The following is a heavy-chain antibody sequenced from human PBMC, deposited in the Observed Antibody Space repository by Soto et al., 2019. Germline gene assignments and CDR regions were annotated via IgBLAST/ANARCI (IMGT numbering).Heavy chain of an antibody. CDR3: AVEHGAYRTGWFDP. Sequence: PSETLSLTCPVSCGSVSSGIYYWSWIRQPRGKGLDWIGYIYYSGSTNYNPSLKSRVTISVDRSKNQFSLKLSSVTAADTAVYYCAVEHGAYRTGWFDPWGQGTLVNVSS. J-gene: IGHJ5*02. V-gene: IGHV4-61*01. CDR1: CGSVSSGIYY. D-gene: IGHD2-2*02. CDR2: IYYSGST.